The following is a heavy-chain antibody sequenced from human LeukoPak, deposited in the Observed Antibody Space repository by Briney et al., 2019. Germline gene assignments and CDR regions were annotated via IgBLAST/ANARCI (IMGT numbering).Heavy chain of an antibody. D-gene: IGHD3-9*01. CDR3: ARSRYLDWGGAFDM. J-gene: IGHJ3*02. V-gene: IGHV3-66*01. Sequence: GGTLRLSCAASGSTVTTNYMTWVRQAPGKGLEWVSVIYSDGSTYYADSVRGRFTMSRDDSKNTVYLQLNRLRGEDTDIYYCARSRYLDWGGAFDMWGQGTMVTVSS. CDR2: IYSDGST. CDR1: GSTVTTNY.